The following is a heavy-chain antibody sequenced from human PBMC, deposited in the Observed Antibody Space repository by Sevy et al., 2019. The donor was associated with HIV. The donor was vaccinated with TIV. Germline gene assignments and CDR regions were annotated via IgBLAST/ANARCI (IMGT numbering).Heavy chain of an antibody. V-gene: IGHV3-30*18. CDR1: GFTSKKFG. Sequence: GGSLRLSCVTSGFTSKKFGMYWVRQAPGMGPEWVAIISYDESKKYYADSVKGRFTISRDISKNTLYLQMDRLTTEDTAVYYCAKDLYYYEPKSFPDYWGQRTQVTVSS. CDR2: ISYDESKK. CDR3: AKDLYYYEPKSFPDY. J-gene: IGHJ4*02. D-gene: IGHD3-16*01.